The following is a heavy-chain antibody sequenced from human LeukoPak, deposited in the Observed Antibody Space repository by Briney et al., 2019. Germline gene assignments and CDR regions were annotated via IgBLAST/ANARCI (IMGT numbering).Heavy chain of an antibody. CDR2: ISYDGSNK. CDR3: ARESYGDYYFDY. J-gene: IGHJ4*02. V-gene: IGHV3-30-3*01. CDR1: GFTFRSFA. D-gene: IGHD4-17*01. Sequence: GGPLRLSCAASGFTFRSFAMHWVRQAPGKGLEWVAVISYDGSNKYYADSVKGRFTISRDNSKKTLYLQMNSLRAEDTALYYCARESYGDYYFDYWGQGTLVTASS.